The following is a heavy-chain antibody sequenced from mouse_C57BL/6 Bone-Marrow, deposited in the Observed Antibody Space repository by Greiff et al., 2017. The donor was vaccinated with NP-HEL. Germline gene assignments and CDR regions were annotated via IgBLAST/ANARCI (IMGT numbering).Heavy chain of an antibody. CDR2: IFPGSGST. CDR1: GYTFTSYW. V-gene: IGHV1-56*01. CDR3: ARGSWAWFAY. Sequence: QVQLQQSGPELVRPGASVKISCKAPGYTFTSYWMQWVRQRPGQGLEWIGEIFPGSGSTYYNEKFKGKATLTVDTSSSTAYMQLSSLTSEDSAVYFCARGSWAWFAYWGQGTLVTVSA. J-gene: IGHJ3*01. D-gene: IGHD4-1*01.